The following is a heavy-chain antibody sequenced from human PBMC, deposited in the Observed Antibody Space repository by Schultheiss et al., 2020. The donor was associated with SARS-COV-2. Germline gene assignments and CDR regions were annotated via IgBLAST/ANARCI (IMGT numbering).Heavy chain of an antibody. J-gene: IGHJ6*02. CDR1: GGSFSGYY. V-gene: IGHV4-34*01. Sequence: SETLSLTCAVYGGSFSGYYWSWIRQPPGKGLEWIGEINHSGSTNYNPSLKSRVTISVDTSKNQFSLKLSSVTAADTAVYYCARDLRYSSSWLTYYYYGMDVWGQGTTVTVSS. D-gene: IGHD6-13*01. CDR2: INHSGST. CDR3: ARDLRYSSSWLTYYYYGMDV.